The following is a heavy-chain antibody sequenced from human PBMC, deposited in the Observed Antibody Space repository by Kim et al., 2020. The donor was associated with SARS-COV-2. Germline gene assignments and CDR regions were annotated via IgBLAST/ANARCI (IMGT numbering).Heavy chain of an antibody. CDR3: ARDNRLGGYYYGMDV. Sequence: SETLSLTCTVSGGSISSGGYYWSWIRQHPGKGLEWIGYIYYSGSTYYNPSLKSRVTISVDTSKNQFSLKLSSVTAADTAVYYCARDNRLGGYYYGMDVWGQGTTVTVSS. V-gene: IGHV4-31*03. CDR1: GGSISSGGYY. J-gene: IGHJ6*02. CDR2: IYYSGST. D-gene: IGHD3-16*01.